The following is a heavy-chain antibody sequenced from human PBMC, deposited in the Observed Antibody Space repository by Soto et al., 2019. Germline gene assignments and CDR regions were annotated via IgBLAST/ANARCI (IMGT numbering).Heavy chain of an antibody. Sequence: GASVKVSCKASGYTFTSFAMHWVRQAPGQRLEWMGWINAGNGNTKYSQKFQGRVTITRDTSASTAYMELSSLRSEDTAAYYCARQWCLTGGSCPAGYWGQGTRITVSS. D-gene: IGHD2-15*01. CDR3: ARQWCLTGGSCPAGY. CDR1: GYTFTSFA. CDR2: INAGNGNT. J-gene: IGHJ4*02. V-gene: IGHV1-3*01.